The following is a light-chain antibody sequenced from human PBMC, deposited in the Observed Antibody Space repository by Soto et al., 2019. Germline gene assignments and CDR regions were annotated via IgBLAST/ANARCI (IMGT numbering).Light chain of an antibody. CDR2: DAS. CDR1: QSVSSY. J-gene: IGKJ5*01. CDR3: QQRSNWLIT. Sequence: EIVLTQSPATLYLSPGERATLSCRASQSVSSYLAWYQQKPGQAPRLLIYDASNRATGIPARFSGSGSGTDFTLTISSLKPEDFAVYYCQQRSNWLITFGQGTRLEIK. V-gene: IGKV3-11*01.